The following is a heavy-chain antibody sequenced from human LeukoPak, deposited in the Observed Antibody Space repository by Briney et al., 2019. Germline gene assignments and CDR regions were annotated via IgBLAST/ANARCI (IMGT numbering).Heavy chain of an antibody. V-gene: IGHV1-69*13. J-gene: IGHJ3*02. CDR2: IIPIFGTA. CDR1: GGTFSSYA. D-gene: IGHD3-16*02. CDR3: ARVTYDYVWGSYRYLGAFDI. Sequence: ASVKVSCKASGGTFSSYAISWVRQAPGQGLEWMGGIIPIFGTANYAQKFQGRVTITADESTSTAYMELSSLRSEDTAVYYCARVTYDYVWGSYRYLGAFDIWGQGTVVIVSS.